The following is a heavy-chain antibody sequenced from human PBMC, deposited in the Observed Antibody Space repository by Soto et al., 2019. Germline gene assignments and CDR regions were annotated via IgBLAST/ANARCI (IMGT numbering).Heavy chain of an antibody. CDR1: GYTFTTYG. J-gene: IGHJ4*02. CDR3: ARDTAMALPDA. CDR2: ISAYNGNT. Sequence: QVQLVQSGAEVKKPGASVKVSCKASGYTFTTYGITWVRQAPGQGLEWMGWISAYNGNTKYAQKLQGRVTMTTDTSASTGYVELRRLRSDDTAVYYCARDTAMALPDAWGQGTLVTVSS. D-gene: IGHD5-18*01. V-gene: IGHV1-18*01.